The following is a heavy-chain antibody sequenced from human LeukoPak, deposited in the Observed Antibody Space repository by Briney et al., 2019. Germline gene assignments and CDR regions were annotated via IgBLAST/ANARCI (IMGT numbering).Heavy chain of an antibody. CDR1: GYTFTSYD. CDR3: ARFLVRGAGGYYYYYMDV. D-gene: IGHD3-10*01. J-gene: IGHJ6*03. CDR2: MNPNSGNT. Sequence: ASVKVSCRASGYTFTSYDINWVRQATGQGLESMGWMNPNSGNTGYAQKFQGGVTMTTDTSTSTAYMELRSLRSDDTAVYYCARFLVRGAGGYYYYYMDVWGKGTTVTVSS. V-gene: IGHV1-8*01.